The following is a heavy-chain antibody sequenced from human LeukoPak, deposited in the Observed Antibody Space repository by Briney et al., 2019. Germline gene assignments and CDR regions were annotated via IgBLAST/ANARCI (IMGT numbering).Heavy chain of an antibody. J-gene: IGHJ3*02. D-gene: IGHD3-22*01. CDR1: GYSFTSYW. CDR3: ARVRGNYYDSSGYPDAFDI. CDR2: IYPGDSDT. V-gene: IGHV5-51*01. Sequence: GESLKISCKGSGYSFTSYWIGWVRQMPGKGLEWMGIIYPGDSDTRYSPSFQGQVTISADKSISTAYLQWSSLKASDTAMYYCARVRGNYYDSSGYPDAFDIWGQGTMVTVSS.